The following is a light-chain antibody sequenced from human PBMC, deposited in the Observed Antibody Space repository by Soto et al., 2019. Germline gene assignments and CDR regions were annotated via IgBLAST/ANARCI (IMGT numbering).Light chain of an antibody. J-gene: IGKJ4*01. Sequence: DIVLTQSPATLSLSPGERATLSCRASQSVSSYLAWYQQKPGQAPRLLIYDASNRATGIPARFSGSGSGTDLTLTISSLEPEDFAVYYCQQRSNWPLTFGGGTKVDIK. CDR2: DAS. V-gene: IGKV3-11*01. CDR3: QQRSNWPLT. CDR1: QSVSSY.